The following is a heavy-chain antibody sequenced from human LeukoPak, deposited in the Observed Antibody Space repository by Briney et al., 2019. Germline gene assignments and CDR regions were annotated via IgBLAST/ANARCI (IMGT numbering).Heavy chain of an antibody. CDR1: GFTFSNHN. D-gene: IGHD2-8*02. CDR3: ARDSPYGTAGY. CDR2: ISSSSSYI. J-gene: IGHJ4*02. Sequence: GGSLRLSCAASGFTFSNHNMNWVRQAPGKGLEWVSSISSSSSYIYYADSVKGRFTISRDNTKNSLYLQMNSLRAEDTAVYYCARDSPYGTAGYWGQGTPVTVSS. V-gene: IGHV3-21*01.